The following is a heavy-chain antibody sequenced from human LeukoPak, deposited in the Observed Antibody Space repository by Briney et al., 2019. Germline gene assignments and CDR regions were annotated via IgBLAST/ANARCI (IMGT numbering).Heavy chain of an antibody. CDR1: GYTFTCYY. Sequence: ASVKVSCKASGYTFTCYYMHWVRQAPGQGLEWMGWINPNSGGTNYAQKFQGRVTMTRDTSISTAYMELSRLRSDGTAVYYCAGVVAASGSSGQNYYYYYMDVWGKETTVTVSS. V-gene: IGHV1-2*02. J-gene: IGHJ6*03. D-gene: IGHD6-19*01. CDR2: INPNSGGT. CDR3: AGVVAASGSSGQNYYYYYMDV.